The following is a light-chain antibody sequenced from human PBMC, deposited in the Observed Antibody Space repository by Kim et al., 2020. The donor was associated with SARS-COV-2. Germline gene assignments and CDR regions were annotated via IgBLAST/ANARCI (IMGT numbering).Light chain of an antibody. CDR2: GKN. V-gene: IGLV3-19*01. Sequence: VALGQTVRITCQGYSLRSYYATWYQQKPGQAPILVLYGKNNRPSGIPDRFSGSSSGNTASLTITGTQAGDEADYYCNSRDSNNNVVFGGGTQLTVL. J-gene: IGLJ2*01. CDR3: NSRDSNNNVV. CDR1: SLRSYY.